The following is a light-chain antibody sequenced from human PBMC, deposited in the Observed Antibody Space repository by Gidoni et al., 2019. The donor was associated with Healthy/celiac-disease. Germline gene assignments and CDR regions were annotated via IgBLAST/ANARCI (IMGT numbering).Light chain of an antibody. J-gene: IGLJ3*02. CDR1: SGINVGTYR. CDR2: YKSDSDK. CDR3: MIWHSSVGV. V-gene: IGLV5-45*02. Sequence: QAVLTPPSSLSASPGASASLTCTLRSGINVGTYRIYWYQQKPGSPPQYLLRYKSDSDKQQGSGVPSRFSGSKDASANAGILLISGLQSEDEADYYCMIWHSSVGVFGGGTKLTVL.